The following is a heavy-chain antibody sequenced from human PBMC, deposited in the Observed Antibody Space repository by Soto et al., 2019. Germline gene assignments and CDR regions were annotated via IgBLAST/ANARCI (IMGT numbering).Heavy chain of an antibody. Sequence: QVQLVESGGGVVQPGTSLRLSCAASGFTFSSYGMHWVRQAPGKGLEWVAVISYDGSNKYFADSVKGRFTISRDNSNNTLYLQMSSLRAEDTAVYHCAKDYSSGYFHYWGQGTLVTVSS. CDR2: ISYDGSNK. V-gene: IGHV3-30*18. CDR3: AKDYSSGYFHY. D-gene: IGHD2-15*01. CDR1: GFTFSSYG. J-gene: IGHJ4*02.